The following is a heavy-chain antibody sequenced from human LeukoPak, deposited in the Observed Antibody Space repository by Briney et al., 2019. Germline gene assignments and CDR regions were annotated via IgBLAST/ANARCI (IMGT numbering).Heavy chain of an antibody. CDR2: IYYSGST. V-gene: IGHV4-59*01. Sequence: SETLSLTCTVSGGSISSYYWSWIRQPPGKGLEWIGYIYYSGSTNYNPSLKGRVTISVDTSKNQFSLKLSSVTAADTAVYYCARGTQTMVRGVIIWPFDYWGQGTLVTVSS. CDR3: ARGTQTMVRGVIIWPFDY. CDR1: GGSISSYY. J-gene: IGHJ4*02. D-gene: IGHD3-10*01.